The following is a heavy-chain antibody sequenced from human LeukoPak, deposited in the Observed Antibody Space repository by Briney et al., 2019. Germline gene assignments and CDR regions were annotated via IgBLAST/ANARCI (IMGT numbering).Heavy chain of an antibody. CDR2: IYYSGST. Sequence: SETPSLTCTVSGGSISSGDYYWSWIRQPPGKGLECIGCIYYSGSTYYNPSLKSRVTISVDTSKNQFSLKLSSVTAADTAVYYCARGIGAAAGTWFWFDPWGLGTLVTVSS. J-gene: IGHJ5*02. CDR1: GGSISSGDYY. D-gene: IGHD6-13*01. CDR3: ARGIGAAAGTWFWFDP. V-gene: IGHV4-30-4*01.